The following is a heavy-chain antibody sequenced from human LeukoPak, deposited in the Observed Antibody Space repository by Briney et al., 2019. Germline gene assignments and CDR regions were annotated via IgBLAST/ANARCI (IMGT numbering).Heavy chain of an antibody. D-gene: IGHD3-9*01. CDR2: IYYSGST. Sequence: SETLSLTCTVSGGSISSYYWSWIRQPPGKGLEWIGYIYYSGSTNYNPSLKSRVTISVDTSKNQFSLKLSSVTAADTAVYYCARDPDLRYFDYWGQGTLVTASS. CDR1: GGSISSYY. J-gene: IGHJ4*02. V-gene: IGHV4-59*01. CDR3: ARDPDLRYFDY.